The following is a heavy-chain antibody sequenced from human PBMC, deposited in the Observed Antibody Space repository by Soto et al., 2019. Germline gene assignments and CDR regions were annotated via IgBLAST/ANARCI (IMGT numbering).Heavy chain of an antibody. V-gene: IGHV1-69*13. Sequence: GASVKVSCKASGGTFSSYAISWVRQAPGQGLEWMGGIIPIFGTANYAQKFQGRVTITADESTSTAYMELSSLRSEDTAVYYCARHDYGGNAASGHYYYYYGMDVWGQGTTVTVSS. CDR2: IIPIFGTA. CDR1: GGTFSSYA. D-gene: IGHD4-17*01. J-gene: IGHJ6*02. CDR3: ARHDYGGNAASGHYYYYYGMDV.